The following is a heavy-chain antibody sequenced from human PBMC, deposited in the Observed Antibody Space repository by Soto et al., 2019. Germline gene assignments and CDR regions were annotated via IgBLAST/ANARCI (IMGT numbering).Heavy chain of an antibody. Sequence: PSETLSLTCAVSGGSISSSKWWSWVRQSPGKGLQWIGEIDHRVSTNYNPSLKSRVTISVDKSKKRFSLKLKSLTAADTAVYYCAKTPIDGNWYDSWGQGTLVTVSS. J-gene: IGHJ5*01. D-gene: IGHD3-9*01. CDR2: IDHRVST. CDR1: GGSISSSKW. CDR3: AKTPIDGNWYDS. V-gene: IGHV4-4*02.